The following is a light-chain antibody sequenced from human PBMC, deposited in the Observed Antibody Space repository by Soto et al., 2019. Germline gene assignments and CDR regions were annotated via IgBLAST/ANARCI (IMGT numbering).Light chain of an antibody. CDR3: QQYATSPWA. Sequence: DIVMSRAPDALAVSLWESATINCKSSQSVLYSSNNKNYLAWYQQKPGQPPKLLIYWASTRESGVPARFSGSGSGTDFTLTISRLEPEDFAVYYCQQYATSPWAFGQGTKVDIK. CDR1: QSVLYSSNNKNY. J-gene: IGKJ1*01. CDR2: WAS. V-gene: IGKV4-1*01.